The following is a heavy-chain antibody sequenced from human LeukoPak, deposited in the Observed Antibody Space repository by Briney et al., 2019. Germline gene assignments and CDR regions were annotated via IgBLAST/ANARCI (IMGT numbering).Heavy chain of an antibody. CDR1: GGSISSYY. Sequence: KPSETLSLTCTVSGGSISSYYWSWIRQPAGKGLEWIGRIYTSGSTNYNPSLKSRVTMPVDTSKSQFSLKLSSVTAADTAVYYCARSGIYYYDSSGYSRREFYYFDYWGQGTLVTVSS. CDR3: ARSGIYYYDSSGYSRREFYYFDY. J-gene: IGHJ4*02. D-gene: IGHD3-22*01. V-gene: IGHV4-4*07. CDR2: IYTSGST.